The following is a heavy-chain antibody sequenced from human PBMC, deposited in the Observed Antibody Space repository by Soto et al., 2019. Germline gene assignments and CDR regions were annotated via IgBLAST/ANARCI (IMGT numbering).Heavy chain of an antibody. Sequence: ASVKVSCKASGYTSTSYYMHWVRQAPGQGLEWMGIINPSGGSTSYAQKFQGRVTMTRDTSTSTVYMELSSLRSEDTAVYYCARSASGGYYPNYYYYMDVWGKGTTVTVSS. CDR1: GYTSTSYY. D-gene: IGHD3-22*01. CDR3: ARSASGGYYPNYYYYMDV. J-gene: IGHJ6*03. V-gene: IGHV1-46*03. CDR2: INPSGGST.